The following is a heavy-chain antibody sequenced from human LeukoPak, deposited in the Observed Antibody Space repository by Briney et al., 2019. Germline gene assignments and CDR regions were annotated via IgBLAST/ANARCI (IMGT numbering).Heavy chain of an antibody. Sequence: PSETLSLTCTVSGGSITSYYWSYIRHPAGKGLELIGSIHTSGSTNYNPSLKSRVTMSVDTSKNQFSLKLSSVTAADTAIYYCAREFSGTSIAARVFDSWGQGTLVTVSS. V-gene: IGHV4-4*07. CDR3: AREFSGTSIAARVFDS. D-gene: IGHD6-6*01. CDR2: IHTSGST. CDR1: GGSITSYY. J-gene: IGHJ4*02.